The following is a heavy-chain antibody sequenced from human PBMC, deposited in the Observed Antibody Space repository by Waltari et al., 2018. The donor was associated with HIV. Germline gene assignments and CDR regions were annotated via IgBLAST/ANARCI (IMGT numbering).Heavy chain of an antibody. J-gene: IGHJ6*02. Sequence: QLQLVQSGAEVKKPGSSVKVSCKDSGGTFSSYAISWVRQAPGQGLGWMGGIIPIFGTANYAQKFQGRVTITADESTSTAYMELSSLRSEDTAVYYCASGRYYYDSSGYYCYYYDMDVWGQGTTVTVPS. V-gene: IGHV1-69*12. CDR2: IIPIFGTA. CDR1: GGTFSSYA. D-gene: IGHD3-22*01. CDR3: ASGRYYYDSSGYYCYYYDMDV.